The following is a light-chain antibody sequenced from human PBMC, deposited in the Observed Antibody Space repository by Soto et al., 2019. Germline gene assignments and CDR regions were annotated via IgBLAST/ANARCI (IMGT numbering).Light chain of an antibody. V-gene: IGKV3-20*01. CDR3: QQYGGARWT. Sequence: EIVLTPSPGTLSLSPGERATLSCRASQSVSSSYLAWYQQKPGQAPRLIIYGASNRATGIPDRFSGRGSGTDFTLTISRLEPEDCAVYYCQQYGGARWTCGQGTKVDIK. CDR2: GAS. CDR1: QSVSSSY. J-gene: IGKJ1*01.